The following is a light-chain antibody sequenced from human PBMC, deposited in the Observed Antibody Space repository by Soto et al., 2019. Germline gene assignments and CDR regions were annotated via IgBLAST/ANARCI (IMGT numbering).Light chain of an antibody. CDR1: QTVRNN. CDR3: QQYTNWPPNT. J-gene: IGKJ5*01. V-gene: IGKV3-15*01. CDR2: GAS. Sequence: EFVLTQSPGTLSLSPWERATLSCRASQTVRNNYLAWYQQKLGQAPRVLIHGASTRATGVPARFSGRGSGTEFTLTISSLQSEDFAVYYCQQYTNWPPNTFGQGTRLEIK.